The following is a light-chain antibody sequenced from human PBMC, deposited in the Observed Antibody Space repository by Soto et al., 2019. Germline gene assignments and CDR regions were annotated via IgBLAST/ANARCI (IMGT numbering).Light chain of an antibody. CDR3: QQHVKSPRT. Sequence: EIVLTQSPGTLSLSPGERATLSCRASQSVDSHYLAWYHQRPGQAPRLLISAASRSASGIPDRFSGSGSVTDFTLSIIRLEPEDFGMYYCQQHVKSPRTFGQGTKLEIK. CDR1: QSVDSHY. V-gene: IGKV3-20*01. J-gene: IGKJ2*01. CDR2: AAS.